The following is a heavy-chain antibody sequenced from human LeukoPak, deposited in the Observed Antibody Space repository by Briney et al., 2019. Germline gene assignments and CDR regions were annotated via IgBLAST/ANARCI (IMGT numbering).Heavy chain of an antibody. CDR1: GFTFSTYA. D-gene: IGHD4-17*01. CDR2: ILYDGRNE. CDR3: AKRGINGDYYHY. Sequence: GRSLRLSCAASGFTFSTYAMHWVRQAPGKGLEWVALILYDGRNEYYAESVKGRFTISRDNSQNTVYLQMNSLRPEDTAVYYCAKRGINGDYYHYWGQGTLATVSS. J-gene: IGHJ4*02. V-gene: IGHV3-30*18.